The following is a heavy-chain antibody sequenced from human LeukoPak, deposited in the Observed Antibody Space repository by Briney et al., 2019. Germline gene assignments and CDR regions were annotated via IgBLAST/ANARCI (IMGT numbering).Heavy chain of an antibody. J-gene: IGHJ4*02. CDR3: ARGPRLRSDAFGY. CDR1: GGSFSGYY. V-gene: IGHV4-34*01. CDR2: INHSGST. Sequence: SETLSLTCAVYGGSFSGYYWSWIRQPPGKGLEWIGEINHSGSTNYNPSLKSRVTMSVDTSKNQFSLKLSSVTAADTAVYYCARGPRLRSDAFGYWGQGTLVTVSS. D-gene: IGHD4-17*01.